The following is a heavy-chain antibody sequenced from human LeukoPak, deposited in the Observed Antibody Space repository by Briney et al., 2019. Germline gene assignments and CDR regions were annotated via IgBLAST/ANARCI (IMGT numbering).Heavy chain of an antibody. CDR2: IIPILGIA. J-gene: IGHJ5*02. Sequence: SVKVSCKASGGTFSSYAISWVRQAPGQGLEWMGRIIPILGIANYAQKFQGRVTITADKSTSTAYMELRSLRSDDTAVYYCARDDPLGATTNRWFDPWGQGTLVTVSS. CDR3: ARDDPLGATTNRWFDP. V-gene: IGHV1-69*04. D-gene: IGHD1-26*01. CDR1: GGTFSSYA.